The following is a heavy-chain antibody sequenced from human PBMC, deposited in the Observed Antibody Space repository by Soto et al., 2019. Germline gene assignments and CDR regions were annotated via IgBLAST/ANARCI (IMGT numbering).Heavy chain of an antibody. CDR2: ISYDGSNK. D-gene: IGHD3-10*01. J-gene: IGHJ4*02. CDR3: AMIRVRGVHFDY. CDR1: GFTFSSYG. Sequence: QVQLVESGGGVVQPGRSLRLSCAASGFTFSSYGMHWVRQAPGKGLEWVAVISYDGSNKYYADSVKGRFTISRDNSKNTLYLQMNGLRAEDTAVYYCAMIRVRGVHFDYWGQGTLVTVSS. V-gene: IGHV3-30*03.